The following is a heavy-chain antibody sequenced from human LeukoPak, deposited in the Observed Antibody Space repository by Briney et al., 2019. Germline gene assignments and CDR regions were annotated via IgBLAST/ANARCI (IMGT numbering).Heavy chain of an antibody. CDR3: ARETRLNWFDP. CDR2: ISYDGSNK. J-gene: IGHJ5*02. Sequence: GRSLRLSCAASGFTFSSYAMHWVRQAPGKGLEWVAVISYDGSNKYYADSVKGRFTISRDNSKNTLYLQMNSLRAEDTAVYYCARETRLNWFDPWGQGTLVTVSS. V-gene: IGHV3-30*04. CDR1: GFTFSSYA.